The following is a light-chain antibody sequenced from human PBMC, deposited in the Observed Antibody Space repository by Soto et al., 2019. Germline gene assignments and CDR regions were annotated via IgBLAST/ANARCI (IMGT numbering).Light chain of an antibody. J-gene: IGKJ2*01. V-gene: IGKV3-11*01. CDR2: DAS. CDR3: QQRSDWPYT. CDR1: QSVGNY. Sequence: EILLTQSPATLSLSPGERATLSCRASQSVGNYLVWYQQKPGQAPRHVIYDASKRATGIPARFSGSGSGTDFTLTISSLEPEDFAVYYCQQRSDWPYTFGQGTKLEIK.